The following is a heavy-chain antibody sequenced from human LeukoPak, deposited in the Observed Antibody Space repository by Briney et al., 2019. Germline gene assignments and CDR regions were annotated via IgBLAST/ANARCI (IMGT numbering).Heavy chain of an antibody. CDR2: INHSGST. D-gene: IGHD2/OR15-2a*01. Sequence: SETLSLTCAVYGGSFSGYYWSSIRQPPGKGLEWIGEINHSGSTNYNPSLKSRVTISVDTSKNQFSLKLSSVTAADTAVYYCARGSKNSYYYYGMDVWGKGTTVTVSS. V-gene: IGHV4-34*01. CDR1: GGSFSGYY. CDR3: ARGSKNSYYYYGMDV. J-gene: IGHJ6*04.